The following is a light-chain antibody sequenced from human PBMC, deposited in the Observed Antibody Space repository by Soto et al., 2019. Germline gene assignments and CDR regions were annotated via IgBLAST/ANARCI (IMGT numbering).Light chain of an antibody. V-gene: IGLV2-14*01. Sequence: QSVLTQPASVSGSPGQSSTISCTGTSSDVGGYNYVSWFQQHPGKVPRLIIFEVGNRPSGVSNRFSGSKSGNTASLTISGLQAEDEADYYCTSYTGSSTLVFGGGTKATVL. J-gene: IGLJ2*01. CDR1: SSDVGGYNY. CDR2: EVG. CDR3: TSYTGSSTLV.